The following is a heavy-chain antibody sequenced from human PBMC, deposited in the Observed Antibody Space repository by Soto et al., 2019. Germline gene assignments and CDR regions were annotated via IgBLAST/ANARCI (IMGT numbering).Heavy chain of an antibody. Sequence: PSETLSLTCTVSGGSISSGDYYWSWIRQPPWKGLEWIGYIYYSGSTYYNPSLKSRVTISVDTSKNQFSLKLSSVTAADTAVYYCARVMYYYDSSGYWNWFDPWGQGXLVTVYS. V-gene: IGHV4-30-4*01. J-gene: IGHJ5*02. D-gene: IGHD3-22*01. CDR3: ARVMYYYDSSGYWNWFDP. CDR1: GGSISSGDYY. CDR2: IYYSGST.